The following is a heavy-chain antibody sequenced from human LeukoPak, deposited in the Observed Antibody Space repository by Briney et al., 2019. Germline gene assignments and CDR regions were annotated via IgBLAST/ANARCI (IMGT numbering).Heavy chain of an antibody. CDR3: ARSERGVRGVTIKFYY. Sequence: SETLSLTCAVYGGSFSGYYWSWIRQPPGKGLEWIGEINHSGSTNYNPSLKSRVTISVDTSKNQFSLKLSSMTAADTAVYYCARSERGVRGVTIKFYYWGQGTLVTVSS. D-gene: IGHD3-10*01. V-gene: IGHV4-34*01. J-gene: IGHJ4*02. CDR2: INHSGST. CDR1: GGSFSGYY.